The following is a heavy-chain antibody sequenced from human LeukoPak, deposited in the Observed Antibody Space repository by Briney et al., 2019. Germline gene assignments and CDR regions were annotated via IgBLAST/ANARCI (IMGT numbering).Heavy chain of an antibody. J-gene: IGHJ4*02. V-gene: IGHV4-4*07. CDR3: AGAYGDTYYDF. Sequence: SETLSLTCTVSGGSISSSYWNWIRQPAGKGLEWIGRIYTSGSTNSNPSLKSRVVMSVDMSKNQFSLSLTSVSAADSALYYCAGAYGDTYYDFWGQGTLVSVSS. CDR2: IYTSGST. D-gene: IGHD4/OR15-4a*01. CDR1: GGSISSSY.